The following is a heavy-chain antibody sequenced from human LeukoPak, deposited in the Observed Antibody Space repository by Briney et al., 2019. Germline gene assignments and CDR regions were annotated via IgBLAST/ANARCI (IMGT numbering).Heavy chain of an antibody. Sequence: PGRSLRLSCAASGFTFSSYAMYWVRQAPGKGPEWLAVISYDGGITHYADSVKDRFTISRDNSKNTLFPQLNSLRGDDTAVYYCARDTTYYYDGGSSGPHYFDYWGQGTLVTVSS. CDR1: GFTFSSYA. D-gene: IGHD3-10*01. V-gene: IGHV3-30*01. J-gene: IGHJ4*02. CDR2: ISYDGGIT. CDR3: ARDTTYYYDGGSSGPHYFDY.